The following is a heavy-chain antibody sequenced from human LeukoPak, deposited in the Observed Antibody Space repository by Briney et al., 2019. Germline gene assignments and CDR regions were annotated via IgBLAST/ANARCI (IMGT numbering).Heavy chain of an antibody. CDR2: IIPIFGTA. V-gene: IGHV1-69*05. Sequence: SVKVSCXASGGTFSSYAISWVRQAPGQGLEWMGGIIPIFGTANYAQKFQGGVTITTDESTSTAYMELSSLRSEDTAVYYCARTATIGYYFDYWGQGTLVTVSS. J-gene: IGHJ4*02. CDR3: ARTATIGYYFDY. CDR1: GGTFSSYA. D-gene: IGHD5-24*01.